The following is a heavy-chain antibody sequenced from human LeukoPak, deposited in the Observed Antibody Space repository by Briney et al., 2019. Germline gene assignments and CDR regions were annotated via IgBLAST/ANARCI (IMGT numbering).Heavy chain of an antibody. CDR2: ISSSSSYI. D-gene: IGHD2-2*01. CDR1: GFTFSSHS. V-gene: IGHV3-21*01. Sequence: GGSLRLSCAASGFTFSSHSMNWVRQAPGKGLEWVSSISSSSSYIYYADSVKGRFTISRDNAKNSLYLQMNSLRAEDTAVYYCARSPRSSSDWFDPWGQGTLVTVSS. J-gene: IGHJ5*02. CDR3: ARSPRSSSDWFDP.